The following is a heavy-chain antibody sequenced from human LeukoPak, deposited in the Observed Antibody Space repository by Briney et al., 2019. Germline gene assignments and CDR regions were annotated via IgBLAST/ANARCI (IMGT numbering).Heavy chain of an antibody. CDR1: GGSFSGYY. J-gene: IGHJ4*02. Sequence: SETLSLTCAVYGGSFSGYYWSWIRQPPGKGLEWIGEINHSGSTNYNPSLKSRVTIPVDTSKNQFSLKLSSVTAADTAVYYCASESVAVALPDYWGQGTLVTVPS. V-gene: IGHV4-34*01. CDR2: INHSGST. CDR3: ASESVAVALPDY. D-gene: IGHD6-19*01.